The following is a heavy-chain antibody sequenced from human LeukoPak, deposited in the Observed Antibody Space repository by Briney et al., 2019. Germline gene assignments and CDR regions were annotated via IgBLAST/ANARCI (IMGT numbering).Heavy chain of an antibody. Sequence: KSGGSLRLSCAAPGFTFSNAWMSWVRQAPGKGLEWVGRIKSKTDGGTTDYAAPVKGRFTISRDDSKNTLYLQMNSLKTEDTAVYYCTTDRGYSGYDRFDYWGQGTLVTVSS. CDR1: GFTFSNAW. CDR3: TTDRGYSGYDRFDY. J-gene: IGHJ4*02. CDR2: IKSKTDGGTT. V-gene: IGHV3-15*01. D-gene: IGHD5-12*01.